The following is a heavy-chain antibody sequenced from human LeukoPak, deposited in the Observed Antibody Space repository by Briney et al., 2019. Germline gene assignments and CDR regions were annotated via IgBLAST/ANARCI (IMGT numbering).Heavy chain of an antibody. CDR3: AKDQTGRRITIFGVVTNGAFDI. J-gene: IGHJ3*02. CDR1: GFTFSSYA. Sequence: GGSLRLSCAASGFTFSSYAMSWVRQAPGKGLEWVSAISGSGGSTYYADSVKGRFTISRDNSKNTLYLQMNSLRAEDTAVYYCAKDQTGRRITIFGVVTNGAFDIWGQGTMVTVSS. V-gene: IGHV3-23*01. D-gene: IGHD3-3*01. CDR2: ISGSGGST.